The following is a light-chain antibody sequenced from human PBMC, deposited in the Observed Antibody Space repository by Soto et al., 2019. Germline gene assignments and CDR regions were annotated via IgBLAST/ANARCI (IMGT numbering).Light chain of an antibody. CDR3: QQYNNWPIT. CDR1: QTVDTL. CDR2: RAS. V-gene: IGKV3-15*01. J-gene: IGKJ5*01. Sequence: THSPAFLSVSPWEIATLSCRASQTVDTLLAWYQHKPGQAPRLLIYRASTRATGIPARFSGSGSGTDFTLSISSLQSEDFAIYYCQQYNNWPITFGQGTRLEIK.